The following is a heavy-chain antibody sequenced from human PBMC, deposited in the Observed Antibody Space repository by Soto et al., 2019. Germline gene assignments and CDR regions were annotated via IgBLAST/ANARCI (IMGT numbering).Heavy chain of an antibody. J-gene: IGHJ3*02. CDR1: GFTFSDYY. CDR3: ARDLHSSSSKYACDI. D-gene: IGHD6-6*01. V-gene: IGHV3-11*06. Sequence: GGSLRLSCAASGFTFSDYYMSWIRQAPGKGLEWVSYISSSSSYTNYADSVKGRFTISRDNAKNSLYLQMNSLRAEDTAVYYCARDLHSSSSKYACDIWGQGTMVTVSS. CDR2: ISSSSSYT.